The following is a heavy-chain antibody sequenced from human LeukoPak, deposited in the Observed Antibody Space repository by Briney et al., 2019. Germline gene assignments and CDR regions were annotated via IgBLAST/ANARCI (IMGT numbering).Heavy chain of an antibody. D-gene: IGHD3-3*01. CDR3: ARDWGGDFWSGYYYLGKGLIS. CDR1: GASLSSGSYY. CDR2: IYPSGST. Sequence: SETLSLTCTVSGASLSSGSYYWRWIRQPAGKGLEWIGRIYPSGSTDYNPSLKSRVTISVDTSKNQFSLKLSSVTAADTAVYYCARDWGGDFWSGYYYLGKGLISWGQGTLVTVSS. J-gene: IGHJ4*02. V-gene: IGHV4-61*02.